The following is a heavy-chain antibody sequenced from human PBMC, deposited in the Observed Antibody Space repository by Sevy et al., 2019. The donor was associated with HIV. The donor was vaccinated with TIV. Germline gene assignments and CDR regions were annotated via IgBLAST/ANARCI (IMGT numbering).Heavy chain of an antibody. V-gene: IGHV3-21*01. Sequence: GGSLRLSCAASGFTFSNYNMNWVRQAPGKGLEWVSFISFMSNYIYYGDSVKGRFTISRDNAKNSVYLQRNSLSAEDTAVYYCARGLVNWDGMDVWGQGTTVTVSS. CDR2: ISFMSNYI. D-gene: IGHD7-27*01. CDR1: GFTFSNYN. J-gene: IGHJ6*02. CDR3: ARGLVNWDGMDV.